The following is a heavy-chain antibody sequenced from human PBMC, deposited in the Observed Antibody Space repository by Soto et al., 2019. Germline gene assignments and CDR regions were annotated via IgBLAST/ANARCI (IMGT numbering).Heavy chain of an antibody. CDR1: GFTFSSYG. CDR2: IWYDGSNK. CDR3: AREVGYIGYDREYYFDY. Sequence: QVQLVESGGGVVQPGGSLRLSRAASGFTFSSYGMHWVRQAPGKGLEWVAVIWYDGSNKYYEDSVKGRFTISRDNSKNTLYLQMNSLRAEDTAVYYCAREVGYIGYDREYYFDYLGQGTMVTVSS. D-gene: IGHD5-12*01. J-gene: IGHJ4*02. V-gene: IGHV3-33*01.